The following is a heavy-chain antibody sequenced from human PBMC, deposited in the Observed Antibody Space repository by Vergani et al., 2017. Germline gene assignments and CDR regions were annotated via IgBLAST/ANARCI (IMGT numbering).Heavy chain of an antibody. CDR3: ACGSSGYYVCDY. Sequence: EVQLVESGGGLVKPGGSLRLSCAASGFTFSSYSMNWVRQAPGKGLEWVSSISSSSSYIYYANSVKGRFTISRANAKNSLYLQMNSLRAEDTAVYYCACGSSGYYVCDYWGQGTLVTVSS. J-gene: IGHJ4*02. CDR1: GFTFSSYS. V-gene: IGHV3-21*04. CDR2: ISSSSSYI. D-gene: IGHD3-22*01.